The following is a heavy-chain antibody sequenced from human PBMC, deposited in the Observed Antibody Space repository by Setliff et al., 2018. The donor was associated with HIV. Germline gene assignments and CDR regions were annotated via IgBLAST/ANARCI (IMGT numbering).Heavy chain of an antibody. J-gene: IGHJ4*02. CDR3: ARQTWEYYDTLTGYYRSPKNFDS. Sequence: LSLTCTVPGGSINRSNYYWGWICQPPGKGLEWIGTISYTVSTYYDPSLKSRVTISLDTSKNQFFLKLSSVTAPDTAIYYCARQTWEYYDTLTGYYRSPKNFDSWGQGTLVTVSS. CDR1: GGSINRSNYY. V-gene: IGHV4-39*01. D-gene: IGHD3-9*01. CDR2: ISYTVST.